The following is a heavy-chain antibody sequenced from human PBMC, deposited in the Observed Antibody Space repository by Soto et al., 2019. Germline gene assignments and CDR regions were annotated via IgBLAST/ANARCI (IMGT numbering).Heavy chain of an antibody. CDR3: ARVGXLMDDSSGYSADNWFDP. CDR2: IIPIFGTA. J-gene: IGHJ5*02. V-gene: IGHV1-69*13. CDR1: GGTFSSYA. D-gene: IGHD3-22*01. Sequence: VASVKVSCKASGGTFSSYAISWVRQAPGQGLEWMGGIIPIFGTANYAQKFQGRVTITADESTSTAYMELSSLRSEDTAVYYCARVGXLMDDSSGYSADNWFDPWGQGTLVTVSS.